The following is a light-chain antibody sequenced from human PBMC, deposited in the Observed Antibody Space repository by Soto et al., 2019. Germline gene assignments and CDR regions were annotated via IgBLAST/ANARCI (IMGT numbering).Light chain of an antibody. Sequence: QSALTQPASVSGSPGQSITISCTGTSTDNGNYNYVSWFQQHPGKAPKLMIYEVSYRPSGVSHRFSGSKSGNTASLTISGLQAEDEADYYCSSYTSSNTRFVFGTGTKVTVL. J-gene: IGLJ1*01. CDR1: STDNGNYNY. CDR2: EVS. CDR3: SSYTSSNTRFV. V-gene: IGLV2-14*01.